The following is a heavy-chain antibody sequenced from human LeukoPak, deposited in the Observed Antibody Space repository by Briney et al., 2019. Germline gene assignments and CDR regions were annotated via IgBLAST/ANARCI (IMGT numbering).Heavy chain of an antibody. CDR1: GFTFSNYR. V-gene: IGHV3-21*01. J-gene: IGHJ4*02. CDR3: VGGDY. CDR2: ISTSSIYI. Sequence: GGSLRLSCAASGFTFSNYRMNWVRQAPGKGLEWVSSISTSSIYIYYADSLRGRFTISRDNAKNSLYLQMNSLRAEDTAVYYCVGGDYWGQGTLVTVSS.